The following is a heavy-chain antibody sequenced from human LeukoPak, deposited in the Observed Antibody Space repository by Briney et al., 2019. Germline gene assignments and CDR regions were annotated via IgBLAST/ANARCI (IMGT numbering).Heavy chain of an antibody. CDR1: GFTFSSYS. V-gene: IGHV3-21*01. Sequence: GSLRLSCAASGFTFSSYSMNWVRQAPGKGLEWVSSISSSSSYIYYADSVKGRFTISRDNAKNSLYLQMNSLRAEDTAVYYCARLLGGVSVADIPNFDYWGQGTLVTVSS. J-gene: IGHJ4*02. CDR2: ISSSSSYI. D-gene: IGHD3-16*01. CDR3: ARLLGGVSVADIPNFDY.